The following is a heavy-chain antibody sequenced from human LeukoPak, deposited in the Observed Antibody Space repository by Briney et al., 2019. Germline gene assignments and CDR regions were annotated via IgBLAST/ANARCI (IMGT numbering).Heavy chain of an antibody. CDR3: ARGSFYASGNYLVDY. V-gene: IGHV1-18*01. CDR1: GYTFTSYG. J-gene: IGHJ4*02. D-gene: IGHD2/OR15-2a*01. Sequence: ASVKVSCKASGYTFTSYGISWVRQAPGQGLEWMGWISAYNGNTSYAQKFQGRVTMTRDMSTSTVYMEVTRLRSDDTAVYYCARGSFYASGNYLVDYWGQGTLITVSS. CDR2: ISAYNGNT.